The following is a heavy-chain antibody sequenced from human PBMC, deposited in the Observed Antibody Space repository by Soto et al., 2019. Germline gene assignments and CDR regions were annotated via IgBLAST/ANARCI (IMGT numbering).Heavy chain of an antibody. Sequence: QVQLQESGPGLVKPSETLSLSCTVSGGSISNYYWIWIRQPPGKGLEWIGYIYHTGYTNYNPSLKSRVTISVDTSENQVSLKLISVSAADTAVYYCARVSNEYSGNGAFDLWGQGTLVTVSS. D-gene: IGHD4-4*01. CDR2: IYHTGYT. J-gene: IGHJ4*02. V-gene: IGHV4-59*01. CDR3: ARVSNEYSGNGAFDL. CDR1: GGSISNYY.